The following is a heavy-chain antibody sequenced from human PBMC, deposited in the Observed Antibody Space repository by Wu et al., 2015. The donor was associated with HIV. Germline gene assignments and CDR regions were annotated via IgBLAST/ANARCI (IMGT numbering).Heavy chain of an antibody. Sequence: QVQLVQSGAEVKKPGASVKVSCKASGYTFTGYYMHWVRQAPGQGLEWMGWINPNSGGSGGTNYAQKFQGRVTMTRDTSISTAYMELSRLRSADTAVYYCARDYQYSSGWYGDNWFDPGAREPWSPSPQ. V-gene: IGHV1-2*02. CDR1: GYTFTGYY. J-gene: IGHJ5*02. D-gene: IGHD6-19*01. CDR2: INPNSGGSGGT. CDR3: ARDYQYSSGWYGDNWFDP.